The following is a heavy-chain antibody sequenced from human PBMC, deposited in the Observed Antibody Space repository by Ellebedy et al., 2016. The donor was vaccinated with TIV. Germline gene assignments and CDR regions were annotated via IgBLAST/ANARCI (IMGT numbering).Heavy chain of an antibody. V-gene: IGHV3-23*01. J-gene: IGHJ4*02. Sequence: GESLKISCAASGFNFSSYAMSWVRQAPGKGLEWVPGISGSGGSTYYADSLKGRFTISRDNSKNKLYLQMNSLRAEDTAVYYCAKDTWFGESDYWGQGTLVTVSS. CDR2: ISGSGGST. CDR1: GFNFSSYA. CDR3: AKDTWFGESDY. D-gene: IGHD3-10*01.